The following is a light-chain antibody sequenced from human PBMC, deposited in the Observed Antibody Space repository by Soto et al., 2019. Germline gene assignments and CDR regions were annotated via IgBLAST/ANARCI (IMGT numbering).Light chain of an antibody. V-gene: IGKV1-5*03. CDR1: QSISSW. J-gene: IGKJ1*01. CDR3: QQYNSYSWT. Sequence: DIQMTQSPATLSAPVGDRVTITCRASQSISSWLAWYQQKPGKAPKLLIYKASSLGSGVPSRFSGSGSGTEFTLTISSLQPDDSATYYCQQYNSYSWTFGQGTKVEIK. CDR2: KAS.